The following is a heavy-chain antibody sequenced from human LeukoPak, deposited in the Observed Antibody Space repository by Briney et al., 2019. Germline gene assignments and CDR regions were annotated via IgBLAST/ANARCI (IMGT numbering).Heavy chain of an antibody. CDR3: ARDLGYCSSTSCYLGVWFDP. V-gene: IGHV3-21*01. J-gene: IGHJ5*02. Sequence: GGSLRLSCAASGFTFSSYSMNWVHQAPGKGLEWVSSISSSSSYIYYADSVKGRFTISRDNAKNSLYLQMNSLRAEDTAVYYCARDLGYCSSTSCYLGVWFDPWGQGTLVTVSS. D-gene: IGHD2-2*01. CDR1: GFTFSSYS. CDR2: ISSSSSYI.